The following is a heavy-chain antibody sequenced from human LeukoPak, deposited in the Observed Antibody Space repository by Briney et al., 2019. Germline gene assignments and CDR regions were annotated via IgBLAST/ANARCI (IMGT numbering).Heavy chain of an antibody. CDR2: VSSSSNYI. CDR1: GFTFSNYN. D-gene: IGHD3-3*01. Sequence: GGSLRLSCAASGFTFSNYNMNWVRQTPGKGLEWVSCVSSSSNYIYYADSVKGRFTISRDNAKNSLYLQMNSLRAEDTAVYYCARDRDPSITIFGAGLRFSMDVWGKGTTVTVSS. V-gene: IGHV3-21*01. CDR3: ARDRDPSITIFGAGLRFSMDV. J-gene: IGHJ6*03.